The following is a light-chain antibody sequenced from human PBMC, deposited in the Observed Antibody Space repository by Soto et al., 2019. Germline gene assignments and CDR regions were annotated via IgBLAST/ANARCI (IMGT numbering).Light chain of an antibody. J-gene: IGKJ5*01. CDR3: QQYNGLIT. V-gene: IGKV3-20*01. Sequence: EIVLTQSPGTLSLSPGQIATLSCRASQSVSSNFLAWYQEKPGQAPRLLIYGASSRATGIPDRFSGSGSGTEFTLTISSLQPDDFATYYCQQYNGLITFGQGTRLEIK. CDR2: GAS. CDR1: QSVSSNF.